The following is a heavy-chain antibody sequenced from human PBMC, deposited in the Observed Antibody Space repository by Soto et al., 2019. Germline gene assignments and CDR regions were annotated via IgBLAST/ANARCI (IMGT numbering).Heavy chain of an antibody. CDR1: GYTFTSYG. V-gene: IGHV1-18*01. J-gene: IGHJ4*02. CDR3: ARDLQRADSGRSIPGD. Sequence: ASVKVSCKASGYTFTSYGISWVRQAPGQGLEWMGWISAYNGNTNYAQKLQGRVTMTTDTSTSTSYMELRSLRSDDTAVYYCARDLQRADSGRSIPGDWGQGTLVTVSS. D-gene: IGHD1-26*01. CDR2: ISAYNGNT.